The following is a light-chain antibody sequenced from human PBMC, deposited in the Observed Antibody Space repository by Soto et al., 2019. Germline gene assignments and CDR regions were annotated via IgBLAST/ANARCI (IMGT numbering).Light chain of an antibody. CDR1: QSVLYSSNNKNY. CDR3: QQYYSTPRT. J-gene: IGKJ1*01. Sequence: DIVMTQFPYSLTVPLGERATINCKSSQSVLYSSNNKNYLAWYQQKPGQPPKLLIYWASTRESGVPDRFSGSGSGTDFTLTISSLQAEDVAVYYCQQYYSTPRTFGQGTKVDIK. V-gene: IGKV4-1*01. CDR2: WAS.